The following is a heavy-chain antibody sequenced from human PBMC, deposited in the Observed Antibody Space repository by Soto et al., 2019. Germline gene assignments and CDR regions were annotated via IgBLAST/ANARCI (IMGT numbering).Heavy chain of an antibody. D-gene: IGHD1-1*01. Sequence: QVHLVQSGAEVKKPGASVKVSCKGSGYGFTTYGITWVRQAPGQGLEWMAWISAHNGNTNYAQKLQGRVTVTRDTSTXTAYMXLRSXRSDDTAVXXXARXRYGDYWGQGALVTVSS. CDR3: ARXRYGDY. CDR2: ISAHNGNT. V-gene: IGHV1-18*01. CDR1: GYGFTTYG. J-gene: IGHJ4*02.